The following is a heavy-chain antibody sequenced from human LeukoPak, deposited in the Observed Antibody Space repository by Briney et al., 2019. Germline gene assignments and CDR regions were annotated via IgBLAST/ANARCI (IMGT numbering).Heavy chain of an antibody. D-gene: IGHD3-10*01. Sequence: GRSLRLSCAASGFTFSNYGMHWVRQAPGKGLEWVAVIWHDGSNKYYADSVKGRFTISRDNSKNTLYLQMNSLRAEDTAVYYCARDPGPYYFGLGTLVQIDYWGQGTLVTASS. CDR2: IWHDGSNK. V-gene: IGHV3-33*01. CDR3: ARDPGPYYFGLGTLVQIDY. CDR1: GFTFSNYG. J-gene: IGHJ4*02.